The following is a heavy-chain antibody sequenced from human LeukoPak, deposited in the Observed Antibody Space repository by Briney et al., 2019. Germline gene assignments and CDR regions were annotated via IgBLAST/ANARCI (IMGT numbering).Heavy chain of an antibody. CDR3: ARVPYYGHQFNWFDP. CDR2: INPNSGGT. CDR1: GYTLTELS. V-gene: IGHV1-2*02. J-gene: IGHJ5*02. Sequence: ASVKVSCKVSGYTLTELSVHWVRQAPGQGLEWMGWINPNSGGTNYAQKFQGRVTMTRDTSISTAYMELSRLRSDDTAVYYCARVPYYGHQFNWFDPWGQGTLVTVSS. D-gene: IGHD3-10*01.